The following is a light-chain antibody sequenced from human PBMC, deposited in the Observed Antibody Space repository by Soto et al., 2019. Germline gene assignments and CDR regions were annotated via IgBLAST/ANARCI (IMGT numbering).Light chain of an antibody. Sequence: DIQMTQSPSSLSASVGDRVTSTCRASQTINRYLNWYQQRPGKAPKLLISAASSLQSGVPSRFSGSTSGADFTLTINGLQPEDFATYYCQQGYITPYPFGQGTNLEIK. J-gene: IGKJ2*01. CDR1: QTINRY. CDR3: QQGYITPYP. CDR2: AAS. V-gene: IGKV1-39*01.